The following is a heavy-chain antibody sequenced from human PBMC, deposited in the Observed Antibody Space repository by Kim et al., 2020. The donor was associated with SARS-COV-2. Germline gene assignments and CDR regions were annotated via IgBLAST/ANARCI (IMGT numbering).Heavy chain of an antibody. CDR3: ARDGRITIFGVAPPGYYGMHV. D-gene: IGHD3-3*01. V-gene: IGHV3-48*03. Sequence: GGSLRLSCAASGFTFSSYEMNWVRQAPGKGLEWVAYIISSGNTTYYADSVKGRFTIARDNAKNSMYLQMNSLRAEDTAVYDCARDGRITIFGVAPPGYYGMHVWGQGTTVTVSS. CDR1: GFTFSSYE. J-gene: IGHJ6*02. CDR2: IISSGNTT.